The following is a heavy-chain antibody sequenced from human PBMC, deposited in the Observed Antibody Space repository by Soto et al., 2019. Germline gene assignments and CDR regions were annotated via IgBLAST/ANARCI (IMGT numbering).Heavy chain of an antibody. CDR1: GYTFTSYA. CDR2: INAGNGNT. J-gene: IGHJ4*02. Sequence: VKVSCKASGYTFTSYAMHWVRQAPGQRLEWMGWINAGNGNTKYSQKFQGRVTITRDTSASTAYTELSSLRSEDTAVYYCARERYYDILSALDYWGQGTQVTVSS. CDR3: ARERYYDILSALDY. V-gene: IGHV1-3*01. D-gene: IGHD3-9*01.